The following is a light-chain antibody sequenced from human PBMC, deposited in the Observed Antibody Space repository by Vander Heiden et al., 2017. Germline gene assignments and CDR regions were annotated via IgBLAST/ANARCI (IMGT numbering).Light chain of an antibody. V-gene: IGKV3-20*01. Sequence: VLTQSPGTLSLSAGESATLSCRASQSVRSSYLAWYQQKPGQAPRLLIYGASSRATGIPDRFSGSGSGTDFTLTISRLEPEDFAVYYCQQDGSSSWTFGQGTKVEIK. CDR3: QQDGSSSWT. CDR1: QSVRSSY. J-gene: IGKJ1*01. CDR2: GAS.